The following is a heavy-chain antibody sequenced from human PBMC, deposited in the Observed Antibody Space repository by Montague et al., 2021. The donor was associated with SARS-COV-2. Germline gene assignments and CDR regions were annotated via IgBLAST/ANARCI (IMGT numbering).Heavy chain of an antibody. CDR2: IYYSGST. D-gene: IGHD3-3*01. Sequence: SETLSLTSTVSGGSISSSSYYWGWIRQPPGKGLEWIGSIYYSGSTYYNPSLKSRVTISVDTSKNQFSLKLSSVTAADTAVYYCARHGLAGITIFGVVTPRGGFDIWGQGTMVTVSS. CDR1: GGSISSSSYY. V-gene: IGHV4-39*01. J-gene: IGHJ3*02. CDR3: ARHGLAGITIFGVVTPRGGFDI.